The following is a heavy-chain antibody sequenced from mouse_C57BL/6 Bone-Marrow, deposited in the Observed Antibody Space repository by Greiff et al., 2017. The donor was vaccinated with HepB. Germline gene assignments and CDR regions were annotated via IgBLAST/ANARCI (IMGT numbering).Heavy chain of an antibody. J-gene: IGHJ2*01. D-gene: IGHD1-1*01. CDR3: ARGDTTVVAYYFDY. CDR2: ISYDGSN. CDR1: GYSITSGYY. Sequence: VQLQQSGPGLVKPSQSLSLTCSVTGYSITSGYYWNWIRQFPGNKLEWMGYISYDGSNNYNPSLKNRISITRDTSKNQFFLKLNSVTTEDTATYYCARGDTTVVAYYFDYWGQGTTLTVSS. V-gene: IGHV3-6*01.